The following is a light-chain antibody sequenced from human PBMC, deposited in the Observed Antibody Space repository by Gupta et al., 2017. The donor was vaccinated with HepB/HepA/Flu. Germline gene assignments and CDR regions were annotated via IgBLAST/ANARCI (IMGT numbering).Light chain of an antibody. J-gene: IGKJ5*01. Sequence: DIQMTQSPSTLSASVGDRVAITCRASQSVSSWLAWYQQKPGKAPKLLIYKASNLESGVPSRFSGSGSGTEFTLTISSLQPDDFATYHCQQYKSYSQITFGQGTRLEIK. CDR1: QSVSSW. CDR2: KAS. V-gene: IGKV1-5*03. CDR3: QQYKSYSQIT.